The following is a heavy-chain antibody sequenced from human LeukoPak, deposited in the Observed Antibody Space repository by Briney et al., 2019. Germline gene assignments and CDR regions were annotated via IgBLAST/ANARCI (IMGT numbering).Heavy chain of an antibody. CDR1: GGTFSSYA. V-gene: IGHV1-69*13. CDR3: TRLNDYSKANYYYYYMDV. J-gene: IGHJ6*03. CDR2: IIPIFGTA. Sequence: SVKVSCKASGGTFSSYAISWVRQAPGQGLEWMGGIIPIFGTANYAQKFQGRVTITADESTSTAYMELSSLRSEDTAVYYCTRLNDYSKANYYYYYMDVWGKGTTVTVSS. D-gene: IGHD4-11*01.